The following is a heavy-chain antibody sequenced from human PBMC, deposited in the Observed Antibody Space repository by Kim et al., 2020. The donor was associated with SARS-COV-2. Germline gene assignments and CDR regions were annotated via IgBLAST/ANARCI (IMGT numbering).Heavy chain of an antibody. V-gene: IGHV3-30*18. J-gene: IGHJ4*02. CDR3: AKDFAKYYFLDY. CDR2: ISNDGSSK. CDR1: GFSFSSSA. D-gene: IGHD3-10*01. Sequence: GGSLRLSCAASGFSFSSSAMHWVRQVPGKGLEWVAVISNDGSSKYFADFVRGRFTISRDNSENTLYLQMNSLRADDTAVYYCAKDFAKYYFLDYWGQGTLVTVSS.